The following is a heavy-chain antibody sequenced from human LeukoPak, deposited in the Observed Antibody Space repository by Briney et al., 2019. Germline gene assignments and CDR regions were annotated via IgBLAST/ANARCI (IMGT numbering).Heavy chain of an antibody. V-gene: IGHV4-34*01. CDR2: IDHSGRT. CDR1: GGSFSGYY. J-gene: IGHJ4*02. CDR3: ARKSIATAGRKPYDY. Sequence: PSETLSLTCAVYGGSFSGYYWGWIRQPPGKGLEWIGEIDHSGRTNSNASLKSRVTISVDVSKNQFSLRLTSVTAADTAVYYCARKSIATAGRKPYDYWDQGTLVTVSS. D-gene: IGHD6-13*01.